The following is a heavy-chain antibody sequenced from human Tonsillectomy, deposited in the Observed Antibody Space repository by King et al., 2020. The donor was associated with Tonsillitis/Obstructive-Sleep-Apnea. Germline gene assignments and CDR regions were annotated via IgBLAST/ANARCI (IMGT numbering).Heavy chain of an antibody. CDR1: GLTVRSSY. V-gene: IGHV3-66*01. Sequence: VQLVESGGGSVQPGGSLRLSCAASGLTVRSSYMNWVRQAPGKGLEWVSAIYSDGSTFYADSVKGRFTISRDNSNNTLYLQMNSLRAEDTAVYYCARESQDGTYSYMDVWGKGTTVTVSS. J-gene: IGHJ6*03. CDR3: ARESQDGTYSYMDV. D-gene: IGHD3/OR15-3a*01. CDR2: IYSDGST.